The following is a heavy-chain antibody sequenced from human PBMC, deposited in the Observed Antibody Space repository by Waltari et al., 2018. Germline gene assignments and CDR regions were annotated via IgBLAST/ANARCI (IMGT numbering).Heavy chain of an antibody. J-gene: IGHJ4*02. Sequence: QVQLVQSGAEVKKPGSSVKVSCKASGGTFSSYAISWVRQAPGQGLEWMGRTIPTCGTANYAQKFQGRVTITADKSTSTAYMELSSLRSEDTAVYYCARDVDSSSHPFDYWGQGTLVTVSS. V-gene: IGHV1-69*13. CDR2: TIPTCGTA. CDR1: GGTFSSYA. D-gene: IGHD6-6*01. CDR3: ARDVDSSSHPFDY.